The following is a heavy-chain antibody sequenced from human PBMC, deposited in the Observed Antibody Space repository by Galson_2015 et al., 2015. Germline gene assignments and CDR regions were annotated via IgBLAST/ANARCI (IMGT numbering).Heavy chain of an antibody. D-gene: IGHD5-18*01. V-gene: IGHV3-33*01. J-gene: IGHJ4*02. CDR2: IWYDGSNK. Sequence: SLRLSCAASGFTFSSYGMHWVRQAPGKGLEWVAVIWYDGSNKYYTDSVKGRFTIPRDNSKNTLFLQMNSLRAEDTAVYYCARGVYGYSYGPTDYWGQGTLVTVSS. CDR1: GFTFSSYG. CDR3: ARGVYGYSYGPTDY.